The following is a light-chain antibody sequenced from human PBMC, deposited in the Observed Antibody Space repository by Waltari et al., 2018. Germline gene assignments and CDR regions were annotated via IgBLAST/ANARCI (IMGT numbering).Light chain of an antibody. CDR3: TSYTSSSTLYV. J-gene: IGLJ1*01. CDR1: STDVGAYNH. CDR2: DVT. V-gene: IGLV2-14*03. Sequence: QSALTQPASVSGSPGQSITISCTGTSTDVGAYNHVTWHQQHPGKVTKLMIYDVTNRPSGVSPRFSGSKSGNTASLTISGLQAEDEADYYCTSYTSSSTLYVFGTGTKVTVL.